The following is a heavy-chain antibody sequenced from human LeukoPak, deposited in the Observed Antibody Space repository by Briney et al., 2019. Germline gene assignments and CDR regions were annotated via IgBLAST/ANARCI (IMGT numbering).Heavy chain of an antibody. V-gene: IGHV4-38-2*02. CDR3: ARVSYSSSWYIDY. CDR2: IYHSGST. J-gene: IGHJ4*02. D-gene: IGHD6-13*01. Sequence: SETLSLTCTVSGYSISSGYYWGWIRQPPGKGLEWIGSIYHSGSTYYNPSLKSRVTISVDTSKNQFSLKLSSVTAADTAVYYCARVSYSSSWYIDYWGQGTLVTVSS. CDR1: GYSISSGYY.